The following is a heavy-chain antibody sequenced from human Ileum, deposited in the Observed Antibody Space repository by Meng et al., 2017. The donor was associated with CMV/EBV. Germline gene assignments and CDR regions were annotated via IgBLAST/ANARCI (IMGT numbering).Heavy chain of an antibody. CDR2: MYFSGIA. CDR1: GDPISSGSHS. CDR3: ARDLTNKWFYY. Sequence: QMQRQESGPGLVKPAATLSLTCTASGDPISSGSHSWAWFRQPPGKRLEWIGSMYFSGIADYNPSLKSRVTISLHATQKQFSLRLTSVTAADSAVYFCARDLTNKWFYYWGQGTLVTVSS. V-gene: IGHV4-39*07. D-gene: IGHD1-26*01. J-gene: IGHJ4*02.